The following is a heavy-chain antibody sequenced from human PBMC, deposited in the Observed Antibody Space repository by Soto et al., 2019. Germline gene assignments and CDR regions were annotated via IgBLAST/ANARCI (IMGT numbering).Heavy chain of an antibody. CDR3: ARGLVVTAKGWFDL. Sequence: QVQLVESGGGVVQRGGSLRLSCAASGFPFTSYSMNWVRQSPGKGLEWVAVISYDGKRIYYADSVKGRFTISSDNAKNTMFLQMSGLRPEDTAVYYCARGLVVTAKGWFDLWGQGTQVTVSS. J-gene: IGHJ5*02. CDR1: GFPFTSYS. V-gene: IGHV3-30-3*02. D-gene: IGHD2-21*02. CDR2: ISYDGKRI.